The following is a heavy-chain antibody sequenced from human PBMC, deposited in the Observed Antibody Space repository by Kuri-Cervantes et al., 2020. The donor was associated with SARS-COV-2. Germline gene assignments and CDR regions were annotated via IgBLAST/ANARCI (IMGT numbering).Heavy chain of an antibody. J-gene: IGHJ4*02. CDR3: ARVTDSSSWYYFDY. Sequence: GSLRLSCAVYGGSFSGYYWSWIRQPPGKGLEWIGEINHSGSTNYNPSLKSRVTISVDTPKNQFSLKLSSVTAADTAVYYCARVTDSSSWYYFDYWGQGTLVTVSS. CDR2: INHSGST. CDR1: GGSFSGYY. D-gene: IGHD6-13*01. V-gene: IGHV4-34*01.